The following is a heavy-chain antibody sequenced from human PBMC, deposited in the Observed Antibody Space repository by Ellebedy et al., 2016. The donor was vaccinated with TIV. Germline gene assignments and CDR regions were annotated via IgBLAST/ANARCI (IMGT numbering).Heavy chain of an antibody. CDR3: ARGWFGSGMGV. J-gene: IGHJ6*02. CDR2: TYYRSKWNN. D-gene: IGHD3-16*01. CDR1: GDSVSTDIG. Sequence: SQTLSLTCVISGDSVSTDIGWNWIRQSQSRGLEWLGRTYYRSKWNNDYAVSLKSRITINPDTSKNLFSLQLNSVTSEDTAVYYCARGWFGSGMGVWGQGTTVIVSS. V-gene: IGHV6-1*01.